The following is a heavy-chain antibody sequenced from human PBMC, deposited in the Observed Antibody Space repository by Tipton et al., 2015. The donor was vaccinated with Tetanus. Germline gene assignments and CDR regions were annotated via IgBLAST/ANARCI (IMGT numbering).Heavy chain of an antibody. CDR3: ARRSVSARFDD. D-gene: IGHD6-6*01. CDR2: ISYNGYT. J-gene: IGHJ4*02. V-gene: IGHV4-31*03. CDR1: GGSISGGGYY. Sequence: TLSLTCTVSGGSISGGGYYWNWIRQQPGKGLEWIGSISYNGYTSYKPSLKSRATISADMSENHFSLKLTSVTAADTAVYYCARRSVSARFDDWGQGTLVTVSS.